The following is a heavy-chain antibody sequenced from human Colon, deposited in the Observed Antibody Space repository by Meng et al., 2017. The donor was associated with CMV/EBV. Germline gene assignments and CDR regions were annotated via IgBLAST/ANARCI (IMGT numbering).Heavy chain of an antibody. J-gene: IGHJ4*02. CDR3: ARDGGELF. D-gene: IGHD3-10*01. Sequence: SETLSLTCTVSGGSISSSSYYWGWIRQPPGKGLEWIGSIYYSGSTYYNPSLKSRVTISVDTSKNQFALKLSPVTAADTAVYYCARDGGELFWGQGTLVTVSS. CDR2: IYYSGST. CDR1: GGSISSSSYY. V-gene: IGHV4-39*06.